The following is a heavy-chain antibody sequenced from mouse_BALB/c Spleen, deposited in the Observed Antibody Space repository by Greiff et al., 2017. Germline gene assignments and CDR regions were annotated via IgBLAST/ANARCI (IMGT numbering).Heavy chain of an antibody. V-gene: IGHV14-3*02. J-gene: IGHJ2*01. CDR1: GFNIKDTY. Sequence: EVQGVESGAELVKPGASVKLSCTASGFNIKDTYMHWVKQRPEQGLEWIGRIDPANGNTKYDPKFQGKATITADTSSNTAYLQLSSLTSEDTAVYYCATTVALYYFDYWGQGTTLTVSS. D-gene: IGHD1-1*01. CDR2: IDPANGNT. CDR3: ATTVALYYFDY.